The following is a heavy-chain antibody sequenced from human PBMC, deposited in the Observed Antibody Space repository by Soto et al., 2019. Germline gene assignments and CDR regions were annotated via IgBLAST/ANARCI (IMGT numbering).Heavy chain of an antibody. Sequence: QVQLQESGPGLVKPSQTLSLTCCVSGGSIGSGDFYWNWIRQSPGKGLEGMAYMFDSGKTYKNPSLKNRVTMSLDSSKNQFSLKLSSVTAADTAVYYCAGGRHVHRHRLDAMDVWGQGTTVTVSS. CDR1: GGSIGSGDFY. CDR2: MFDSGKT. CDR3: AGGRHVHRHRLDAMDV. D-gene: IGHD3-10*02. V-gene: IGHV4-30-4*01. J-gene: IGHJ6*02.